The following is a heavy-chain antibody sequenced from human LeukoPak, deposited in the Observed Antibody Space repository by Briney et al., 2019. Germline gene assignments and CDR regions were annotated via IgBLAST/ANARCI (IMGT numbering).Heavy chain of an antibody. CDR1: GYTFTSYY. CDR3: ARDGYYDSSGYYANLYWYFDL. V-gene: IGHV1-46*01. D-gene: IGHD3-22*01. J-gene: IGHJ2*01. Sequence: ASVKVSCKASGYTFTSYYMHWVRQAPGQGLEWMGIINPSGGSTSYAQRFQGRVTMTRDTSTSTVYMELSSLRSEDTAVYYCARDGYYDSSGYYANLYWYFDLWGRGTLATVSS. CDR2: INPSGGST.